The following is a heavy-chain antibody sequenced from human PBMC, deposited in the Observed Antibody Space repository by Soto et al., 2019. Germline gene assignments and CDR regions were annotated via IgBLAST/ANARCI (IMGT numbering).Heavy chain of an antibody. CDR2: MWSNGNK. CDR1: GFSFSTYG. V-gene: IGHV3-33*01. J-gene: IGHJ4*02. CDR3: ARDSPRVPTDFDY. Sequence: QVQLVESGGGVVQPGRSLTLSCAASGFSFSTYGMHWIRQAPGKGLEWVAVMWSNGNKNYADSVKGRFTISRDTSQNILFLQMDSLRAEDTAVYYCARDSPRVPTDFDYWGQGTLVTVSS.